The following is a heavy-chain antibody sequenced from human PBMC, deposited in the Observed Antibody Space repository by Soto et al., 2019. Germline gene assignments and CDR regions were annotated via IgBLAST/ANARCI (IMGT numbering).Heavy chain of an antibody. CDR1: GYTFTSYY. V-gene: IGHV1-46*01. J-gene: IGHJ4*02. D-gene: IGHD5-18*01. Sequence: ASVQVSCKASGYTFTSYYMHWMRQAPGQGLEWMGIINPSGGSTSYAQKFQGRVTMTRDTSTSTVYMELSSLRSEDTAVYYCARAKPLDTAMVPFDYWGQGTLVTVSS. CDR3: ARAKPLDTAMVPFDY. CDR2: INPSGGST.